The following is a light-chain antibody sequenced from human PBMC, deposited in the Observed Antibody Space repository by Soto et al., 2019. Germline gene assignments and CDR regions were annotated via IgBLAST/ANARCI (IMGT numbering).Light chain of an antibody. V-gene: IGLV2-14*01. CDR1: SSDVGGYNY. Sequence: QSALTHPAAVSASPGQSTPISCTGTSSDVGGYNYVSWYQQHPGKAPKLMIYEVSILLSGFSNRFSCSKSGNTASLTISGLQAEDETDYYCSSNTSSRCYLFGTRTKVTVL. CDR2: EVS. J-gene: IGLJ1*01. CDR3: SSNTSSRCYL.